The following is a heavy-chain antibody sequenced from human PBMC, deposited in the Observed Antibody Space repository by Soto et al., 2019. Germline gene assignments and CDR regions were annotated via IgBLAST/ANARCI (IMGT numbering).Heavy chain of an antibody. V-gene: IGHV3-64D*06. J-gene: IGHJ4*02. CDR1: GFAFSSYA. CDR3: VNMMIARGAFDF. D-gene: IGHD2-21*01. CDR2: ISPQGGST. Sequence: PGESLKISCSASGFAFSSYAMHWVRQTPGKGLEYVSAISPQGGSTYYADSVKGRFTISRDDSKNTVYLQMSSLRPDDTAVYYCVNMMIARGAFDFWGQGTLVTVSS.